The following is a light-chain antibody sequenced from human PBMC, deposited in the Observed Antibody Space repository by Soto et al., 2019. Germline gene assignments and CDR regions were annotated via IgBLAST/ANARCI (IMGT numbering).Light chain of an antibody. CDR1: QNINSN. CDR2: AAS. Sequence: DIQMTQSPSSLSASVGDRVTITCRASQNINSNVNWYQQKPGTAPTLLIYAASRLQSGVPSRFSGSASGRDFTLTISRLEPEDFAVYYCQQYGSSPMTFGQGTRLEIK. CDR3: QQYGSSPMT. J-gene: IGKJ5*01. V-gene: IGKV1-39*01.